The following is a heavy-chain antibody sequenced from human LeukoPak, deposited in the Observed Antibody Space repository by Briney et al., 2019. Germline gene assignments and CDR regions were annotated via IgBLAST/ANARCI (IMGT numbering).Heavy chain of an antibody. CDR2: IYYSGST. V-gene: IGHV4-31*03. J-gene: IGHJ3*02. Sequence: SETLSLTCTVSGGSISSGGYYWSWIRQHPGKGLEWIGYIYYSGSTYYNSSLKSRVTISVDTSKNQFSLKLSSVTAADTAVYYCARESRGADAFDIWGQGTMVTVSS. D-gene: IGHD3-10*01. CDR3: ARESRGADAFDI. CDR1: GGSISSGGYY.